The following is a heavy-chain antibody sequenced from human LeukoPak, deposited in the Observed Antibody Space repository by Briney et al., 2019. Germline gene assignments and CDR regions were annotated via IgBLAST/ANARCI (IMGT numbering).Heavy chain of an antibody. CDR2: IIPIFGTA. Sequence: SVKVSCKASGGTFSSYAISWGRQAPGQGLEWMGGIIPIFGTANYAQKFQGRVTITTDESTSTAYMELSSLRSEDTAVYYCAVRYDSSGYYFPAFDYWGQGTLVTVSS. CDR1: GGTFSSYA. J-gene: IGHJ4*02. V-gene: IGHV1-69*05. D-gene: IGHD3-22*01. CDR3: AVRYDSSGYYFPAFDY.